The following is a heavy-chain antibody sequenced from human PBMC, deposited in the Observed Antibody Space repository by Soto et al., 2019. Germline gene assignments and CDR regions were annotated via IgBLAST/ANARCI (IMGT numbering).Heavy chain of an antibody. D-gene: IGHD3-3*02. Sequence: SETLSLTCTVSGGSITSYNWNWLRQPPGKGLEWIGYIYYSGSTYYNPSLKSRVTISVDTSKNQFSLQLSSVTAADTAVYYCARHATILASAPGLYWGQGALVTVSS. V-gene: IGHV4-59*04. J-gene: IGHJ4*02. CDR1: GGSITSYN. CDR3: ARHATILASAPGLY. CDR2: IYYSGST.